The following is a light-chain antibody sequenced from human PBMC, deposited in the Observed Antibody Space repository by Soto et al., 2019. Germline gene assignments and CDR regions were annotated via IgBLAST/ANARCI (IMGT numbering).Light chain of an antibody. CDR3: RSYTSSSTWV. Sequence: QSALTQPASVSGSPRQSMTISCTGTSSDVGGYNYVSWYQQHPGKAPKLMIYDVSNRPSGVSNRFSGSKSGNTASLTSSGLQAEDEADYYCRSYTSSSTWVFGGGPSSPS. J-gene: IGLJ3*02. CDR2: DVS. CDR1: SSDVGGYNY. V-gene: IGLV2-14*01.